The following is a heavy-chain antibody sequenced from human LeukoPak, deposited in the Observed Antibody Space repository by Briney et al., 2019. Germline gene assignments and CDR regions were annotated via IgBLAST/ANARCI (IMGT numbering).Heavy chain of an antibody. CDR3: VRGSRRYYDSPDFDF. Sequence: GASVKLSCKASGYTFTNYDINWVRQAPGQGLDWMGWMNTNSGRTVYEKTFQGRVTMTTKTSISTAYGELSTLRSEDTAVYYCVRGSRRYYDSPDFDFWGQGSLVTVSS. D-gene: IGHD3-22*01. CDR2: MNTNSGRT. V-gene: IGHV1-8*01. J-gene: IGHJ4*02. CDR1: GYTFTNYD.